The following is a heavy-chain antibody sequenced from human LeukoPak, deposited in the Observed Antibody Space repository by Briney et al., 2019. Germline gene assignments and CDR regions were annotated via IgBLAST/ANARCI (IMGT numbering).Heavy chain of an antibody. D-gene: IGHD4-17*01. CDR1: GGSFSDYY. V-gene: IGHV4-34*01. CDR3: ARGDLSYGFDY. Sequence: PSETLSLTCAVYGGSFSDYYWSWIRQPPGKGLECIGEITHSGSTNYNPSLKSRVTISVDTSKNQFSLKLSSVTAADTAVYYCARGDLSYGFDYWGQGTLVTVPS. J-gene: IGHJ4*02. CDR2: ITHSGST.